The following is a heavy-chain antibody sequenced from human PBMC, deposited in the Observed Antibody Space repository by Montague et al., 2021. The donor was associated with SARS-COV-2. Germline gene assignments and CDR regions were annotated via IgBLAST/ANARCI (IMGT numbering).Heavy chain of an antibody. CDR1: GGPISGSSDY. CDR3: ARREYSYGWGD. Sequence: SETLSLTCTVTGGPISGSSDYWGWIRQSPGKGLEWIASVDYSGNTYYSPSLKSRLTISVDTSKNQFYLKLISVTAADTYLYYCARREYSYGWGDWGQGTLVTVSS. J-gene: IGHJ4*02. CDR2: VDYSGNT. D-gene: IGHD5-18*01. V-gene: IGHV4-39*01.